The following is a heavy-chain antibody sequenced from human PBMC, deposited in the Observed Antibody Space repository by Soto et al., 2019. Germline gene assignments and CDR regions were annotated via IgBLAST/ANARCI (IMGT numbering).Heavy chain of an antibody. J-gene: IGHJ6*02. D-gene: IGHD2-2*01. V-gene: IGHV3-48*01. Sequence: QSGGSLRLSCAASGFTFSIYSMNWVRQAPGKGLEWVSYIMPGSSHIFYADSVKGRFTISRDNAKNTLYLQMNSLRAEDTAVYYCAKDPWRDIVLVPAAMGDYYYYYGMDVWGQGTTVTVSS. CDR3: AKDPWRDIVLVPAAMGDYYYYYGMDV. CDR1: GFTFSIYS. CDR2: IMPGSSHI.